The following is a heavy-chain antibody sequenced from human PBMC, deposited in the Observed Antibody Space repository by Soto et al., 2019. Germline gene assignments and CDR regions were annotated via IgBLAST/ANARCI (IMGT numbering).Heavy chain of an antibody. V-gene: IGHV3-48*01. D-gene: IGHD5-12*01. Sequence: PGGSLRLSCAASGFTFSNYIMNWVRQAPGKGLEWVSYITSSSSTIYYADSVRGRFTISRDNAKNSLYLQMNSLRAEDTAVYYCAREERWLPLDYWGQGARVTVSS. CDR3: AREERWLPLDY. J-gene: IGHJ4*02. CDR1: GFTFSNYI. CDR2: ITSSSSTI.